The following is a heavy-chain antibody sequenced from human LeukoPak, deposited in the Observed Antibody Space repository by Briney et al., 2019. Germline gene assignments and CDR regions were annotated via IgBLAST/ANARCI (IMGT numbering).Heavy chain of an antibody. CDR3: ARGLVVAARGRIYYYYYYMDV. CDR2: IYRGGST. J-gene: IGHJ6*03. D-gene: IGHD2-15*01. V-gene: IGHV3-53*01. Sequence: GGSLRLSSAASGFSVSSNYMSWVRQALGKGLEWVSVIYRGGSTYYADSVKGRFTIARDNSKHTLYLGMNSLRAEDTAVYYCARGLVVAARGRIYYYYYYMDVWGKGTTVTVSS. CDR1: GFSVSSNY.